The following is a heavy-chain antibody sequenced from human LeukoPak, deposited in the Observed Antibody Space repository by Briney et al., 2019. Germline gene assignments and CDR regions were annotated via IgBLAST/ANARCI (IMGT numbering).Heavy chain of an antibody. CDR1: GFTFSSYE. CDR2: ISSSGSTI. V-gene: IGHV3-48*03. J-gene: IGHJ3*02. CDR3: ARDWGLQLETEIFDI. D-gene: IGHD1-1*01. Sequence: GSLRLSCAASGFTFSSYEMNWVRQAPGKGLEWVSYISSSGSTIYYADSVKGRFTTYRDNAKNTLYLQMNSLRAEDTAVYYCARDWGLQLETEIFDIWGQGTMVTVSS.